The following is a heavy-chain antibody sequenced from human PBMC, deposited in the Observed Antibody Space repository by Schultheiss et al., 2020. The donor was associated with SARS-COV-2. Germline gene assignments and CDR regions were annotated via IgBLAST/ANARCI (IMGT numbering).Heavy chain of an antibody. J-gene: IGHJ4*02. CDR2: IKQDGSEK. CDR3: ARHALGYCSGGSCYSDY. D-gene: IGHD2-15*01. CDR1: GFTFSSYW. Sequence: GGSLRLSCAASGFTFSSYWMSWVRQAPGKGLEWVANIKQDGSEKYYVDSVKGRFTISRDNAKNSLYLQMNSLRAEDTAVYYCARHALGYCSGGSCYSDYWGQGTLVTVSS. V-gene: IGHV3-7*01.